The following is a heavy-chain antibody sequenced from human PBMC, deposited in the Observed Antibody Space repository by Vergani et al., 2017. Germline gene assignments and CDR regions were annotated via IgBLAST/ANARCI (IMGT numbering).Heavy chain of an antibody. Sequence: EVQLVQSGAEVKKPGATMKISCKVSGYTFTDHYMHWVKQAPGKGLEWMGLVDPEDGETIYAEKFKGRVTIAADTSTDTAHLELSSLRSEDTAVYYCARDVLPPYFWSGYYPSGYYYYMDVWGKGTTVTVSS. V-gene: IGHV1-69-2*01. CDR1: GYTFTDHY. J-gene: IGHJ6*03. CDR2: VDPEDGET. D-gene: IGHD3-3*01. CDR3: ARDVLPPYFWSGYYPSGYYYYMDV.